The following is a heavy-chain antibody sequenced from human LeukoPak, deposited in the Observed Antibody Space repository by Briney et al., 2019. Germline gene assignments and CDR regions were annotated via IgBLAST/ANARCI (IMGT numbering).Heavy chain of an antibody. V-gene: IGHV3-23*01. J-gene: IGHJ4*02. Sequence: GGSLRLSCAASGFTFSSSAMSWVRQAPGKGLEWVSAISGNGDRTHYADSVKGRFTVSRDTSMNTLFLQLNSLRAEDTAIYYCAKLLRGVVVPYFDSWGQGTLVTVSS. D-gene: IGHD3-10*01. CDR1: GFTFSSSA. CDR3: AKLLRGVVVPYFDS. CDR2: ISGNGDRT.